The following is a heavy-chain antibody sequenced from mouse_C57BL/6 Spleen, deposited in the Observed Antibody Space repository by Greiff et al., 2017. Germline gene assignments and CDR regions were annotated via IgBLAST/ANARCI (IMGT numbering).Heavy chain of an antibody. V-gene: IGHV5-9*01. CDR1: GFSFSSYT. D-gene: IGHD1-1*01. Sequence: EVMLVESGGGLVKPGGSLKLSCAASGFSFSSYTMSWVRQTPEKRLAWVATISGRGGSTYYPDSVKGRYTISRDNAKNTLYLQMSRLRSEDTALYYCARPSHYGSSPWFAYWGQGTLVTVSA. J-gene: IGHJ3*01. CDR2: ISGRGGST. CDR3: ARPSHYGSSPWFAY.